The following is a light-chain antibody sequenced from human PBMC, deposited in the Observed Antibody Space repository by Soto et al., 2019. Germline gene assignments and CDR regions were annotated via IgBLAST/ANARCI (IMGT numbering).Light chain of an antibody. CDR1: QSVSSSY. Sequence: EVVLTQSPGTLSLSRGERATLSCRASQSVSSSYLAWYQQKPGQAPRLLIYGTSSRATGIPDRFSGSGSGTDFTLTISRLEPEDFAVYYCQQYDSSHLTFGGGTKVEIK. CDR3: QQYDSSHLT. J-gene: IGKJ4*01. V-gene: IGKV3-20*01. CDR2: GTS.